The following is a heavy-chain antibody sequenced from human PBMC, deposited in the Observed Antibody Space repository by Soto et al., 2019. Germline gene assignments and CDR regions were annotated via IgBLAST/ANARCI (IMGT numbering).Heavy chain of an antibody. CDR2: IYYSGST. CDR1: GGSISSSSYY. CDR3: ARPRQQLVLGGTVYFDY. V-gene: IGHV4-39*01. Sequence: SETLSLTCTVSGGSISSSSYYWGWIRQPPGKGLEWIGSIYYSGSTYYNPSLKSRVTISVDTSKNQFSLKLSSVTAADTAVYYCARPRQQLVLGGTVYFDYWGQGTLVTVSS. J-gene: IGHJ4*02. D-gene: IGHD6-13*01.